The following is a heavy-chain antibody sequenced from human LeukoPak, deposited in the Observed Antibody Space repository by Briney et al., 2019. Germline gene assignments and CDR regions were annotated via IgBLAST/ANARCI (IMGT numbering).Heavy chain of an antibody. D-gene: IGHD6-19*01. CDR2: IIPIFGTA. Sequence: SVKVSCKASGGTFSSYAISWVRQAPGQGLEWMGGIIPIFGTANYAQKFQGRVTITTDESTSTAYMELSSLRSEDTAVYYCATPHGVAVAGYFDYWGQGTLVTVSS. CDR3: ATPHGVAVAGYFDY. CDR1: GGTFSSYA. V-gene: IGHV1-69*05. J-gene: IGHJ4*02.